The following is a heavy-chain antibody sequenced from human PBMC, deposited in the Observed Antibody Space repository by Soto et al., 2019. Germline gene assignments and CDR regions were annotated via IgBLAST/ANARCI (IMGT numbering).Heavy chain of an antibody. J-gene: IGHJ4*02. D-gene: IGHD6-19*01. Sequence: SETLSLTCAVSSGSISSSNWWSWVRQPPGKGLEWIGEIYHSGSTNYNPSLKSRVTISVDKSKNQFSLKLSSVTAADTAVYYCARVRIAVAGTPFDYWGQGTLVTVSS. CDR3: ARVRIAVAGTPFDY. V-gene: IGHV4-4*02. CDR2: IYHSGST. CDR1: SGSISSSNW.